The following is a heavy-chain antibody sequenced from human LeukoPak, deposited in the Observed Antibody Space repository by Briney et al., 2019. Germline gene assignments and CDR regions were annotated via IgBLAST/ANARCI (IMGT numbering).Heavy chain of an antibody. CDR3: AKDGGDCSGGSCYAEVDY. CDR1: GFTFSSYA. J-gene: IGHJ4*02. CDR2: ISGSGGST. Sequence: GGSLRLSCAASGFTFSSYAMSWVRQAPGKGLEWVSAISGSGGSTYYADSVKGRFTISRDNSKNTVYLQMNSLRAEDTAVYYCAKDGGDCSGGSCYAEVDYWGQGTLVTVSS. D-gene: IGHD2-15*01. V-gene: IGHV3-23*01.